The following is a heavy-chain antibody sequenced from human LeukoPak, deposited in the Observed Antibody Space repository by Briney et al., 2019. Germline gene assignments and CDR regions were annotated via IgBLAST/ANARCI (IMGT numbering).Heavy chain of an antibody. CDR2: INPSGGST. D-gene: IGHD1-26*01. J-gene: IGHJ4*02. Sequence: ASVKVSCTASGYTFTDYYMHWVRQAPGQGLEWMGIINPSGGSTGDAQKFQGRVTMTRDTSTSTVYMELSSLRSEDTAVYYCARVETSGSYEYWGQGTLVTVSS. V-gene: IGHV1-46*01. CDR1: GYTFTDYY. CDR3: ARVETSGSYEY.